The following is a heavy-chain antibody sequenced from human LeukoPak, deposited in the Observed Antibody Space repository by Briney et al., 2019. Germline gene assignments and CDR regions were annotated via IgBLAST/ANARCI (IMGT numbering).Heavy chain of an antibody. CDR1: GGSISSGGYY. CDR2: IYHSGST. D-gene: IGHD1-1*01. CDR3: ARVQLERPPDY. V-gene: IGHV4-30-2*01. J-gene: IGHJ4*02. Sequence: TPSETLSLTCTVSGGSISSGGYYWSWIRQPPGKGLEWIGYIYHSGSTYYNPSLKSRVTISVDRSKNQFSLKLSSVTAADTAVYYCARVQLERPPDYWGQGTLVTVSS.